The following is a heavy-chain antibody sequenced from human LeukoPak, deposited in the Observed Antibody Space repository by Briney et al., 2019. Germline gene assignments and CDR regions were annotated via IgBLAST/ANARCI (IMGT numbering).Heavy chain of an antibody. Sequence: ASVTVSCKASGYTFTSYDINWVRQATGQGLEGMGWMNPNSGNTGYAQKFQGRVTMTRNTSISTAYMELSSLRSEDTAVYYCARDYGDYEFYYYGMDVWGQGTTVTVSS. CDR3: ARDYGDYEFYYYGMDV. CDR2: MNPNSGNT. J-gene: IGHJ6*02. V-gene: IGHV1-8*01. D-gene: IGHD4-17*01. CDR1: GYTFTSYD.